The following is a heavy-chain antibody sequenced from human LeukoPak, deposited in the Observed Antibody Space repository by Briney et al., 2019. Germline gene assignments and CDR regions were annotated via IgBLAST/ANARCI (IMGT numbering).Heavy chain of an antibody. CDR1: GFTFSSYA. V-gene: IGHV3-30-3*01. D-gene: IGHD1-14*01. Sequence: PGGSLRLSCAASGFTFSSYAMHWVRQAPGKGLEWVAVISYDGSNKYYADSVKGRFTISRDNSKNTLYLQMNSLRAEDTAVYYCARDKGWNHAEGIFSDYWGQGTLVIVSS. CDR3: ARDKGWNHAEGIFSDY. J-gene: IGHJ4*02. CDR2: ISYDGSNK.